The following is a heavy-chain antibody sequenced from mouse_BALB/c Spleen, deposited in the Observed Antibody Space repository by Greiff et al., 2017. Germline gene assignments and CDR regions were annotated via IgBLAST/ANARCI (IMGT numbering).Heavy chain of an antibody. CDR1: GFTFSSYT. J-gene: IGHJ3*01. Sequence: EVKLMESGGGLVQPGGSLTLSCAASGFTFSSYTMSWVRQTPEKRLEWVAYISNGGGSTYFPATVTGRVTISRDKAKNTLYLQMSSLKSEDTAMYYCARLGSSWFAYWGQGSLGTVSA. CDR3: ARLGSSWFAY. CDR2: ISNGGGST. V-gene: IGHV5-12-2*01.